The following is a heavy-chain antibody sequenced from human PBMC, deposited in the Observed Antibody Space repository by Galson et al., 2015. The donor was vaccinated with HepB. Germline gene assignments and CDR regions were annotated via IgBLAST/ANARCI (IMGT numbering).Heavy chain of an antibody. Sequence: SLRLSCAASGFTFSSYEMNWVRQAPGKGLEWVSYITGSDNTIFYADSVKGRFTISRDNTKNSLYLQMNSLRVEDTAVYYCARGLIVNTAMIAFDCWGQGALVTVSS. J-gene: IGHJ4*02. CDR1: GFTFSSYE. V-gene: IGHV3-48*03. CDR3: ARGLIVNTAMIAFDC. D-gene: IGHD5-18*01. CDR2: ITGSDNTI.